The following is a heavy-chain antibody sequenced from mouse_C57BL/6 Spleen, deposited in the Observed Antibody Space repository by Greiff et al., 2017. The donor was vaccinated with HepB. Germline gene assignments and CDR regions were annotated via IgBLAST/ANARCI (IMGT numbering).Heavy chain of an antibody. V-gene: IGHV5-9-1*02. D-gene: IGHD6-1*01. CDR3: TRDPLFGAD. CDR1: GFTFSSYA. Sequence: EVKLMESGEGLVKPGGSLKLSCAASGFTFSSYAMSWVRQTPEKRLEWVAYISSGGDYIYYADTVKGRFTISRDNARNTPYLQMSSLKSEDTAMYYCTRDPLFGADWGQGTLVTVSA. CDR2: ISSGGDYI. J-gene: IGHJ3*01.